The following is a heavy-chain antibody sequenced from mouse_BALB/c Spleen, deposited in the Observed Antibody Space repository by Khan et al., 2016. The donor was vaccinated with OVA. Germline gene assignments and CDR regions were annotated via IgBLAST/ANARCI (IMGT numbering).Heavy chain of an antibody. CDR2: ISSLAYSI. Sequence: EVELVESGGGLVQPGGSRKLSCAASGFTFRDYGMAWVRQAPGKGPEWVAFISSLAYSIYYADIVTGRFTISRENAKNTVYLEMSSLRSEDTAMXYCARGGFAYWGQGTLVTVSA. J-gene: IGHJ3*01. CDR1: GFTFRDYG. V-gene: IGHV5-15*02. CDR3: ARGGFAY.